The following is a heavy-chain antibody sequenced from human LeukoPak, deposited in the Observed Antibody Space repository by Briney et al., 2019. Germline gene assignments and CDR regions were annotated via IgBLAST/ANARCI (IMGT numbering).Heavy chain of an antibody. J-gene: IGHJ4*02. V-gene: IGHV1-18*01. CDR2: ISAYNGNT. CDR1: GYTFTSYG. CDR3: ARASTYYYDSSGYYPDY. D-gene: IGHD3-22*01. Sequence: ASVKVSCKASGYTFTSYGISWVRQAPGQGLEWMGWISAYNGNTNYAQKLQGRVTMTTDTSTSTAYMELRSPRSDDTAVYYCARASTYYYDSSGYYPDYWGQGTLVTVSS.